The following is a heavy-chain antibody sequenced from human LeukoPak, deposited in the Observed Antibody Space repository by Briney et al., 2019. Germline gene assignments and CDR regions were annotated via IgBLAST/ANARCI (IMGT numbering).Heavy chain of an antibody. J-gene: IGHJ4*02. V-gene: IGHV4-39*01. CDR1: GDSISSGSYY. Sequence: KTSETLSLTCTVSGDSISSGSYYWGWIRQPPGKGLEWIGSIYYSGSTYYNPSLKSRVTISVDTSKNQFSLKLSSVTAADTAVYYCARGRYSSSWVDYWGQGTLVTVSS. CDR3: ARGRYSSSWVDY. D-gene: IGHD6-13*01. CDR2: IYYSGST.